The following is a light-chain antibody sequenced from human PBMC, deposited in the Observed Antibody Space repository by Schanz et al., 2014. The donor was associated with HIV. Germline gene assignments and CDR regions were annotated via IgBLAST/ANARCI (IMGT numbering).Light chain of an antibody. CDR3: SSYTSSSTVV. V-gene: IGLV2-14*01. Sequence: QSVLTQPPSLSGAPGQTVSLSCNGSNSNIGAGYDVHWYQQHPGKAPKLMIYDVSNRPSGVSNRFSGSKSGNTASLTISGLQAEDEADYYCSSYTSSSTVVFGGGTKLTVL. J-gene: IGLJ2*01. CDR1: NSNIGAGYD. CDR2: DVS.